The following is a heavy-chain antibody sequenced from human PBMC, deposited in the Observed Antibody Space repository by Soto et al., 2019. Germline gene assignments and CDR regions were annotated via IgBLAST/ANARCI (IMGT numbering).Heavy chain of an antibody. CDR3: AKRSGNSYGPYYYFGMDV. CDR2: ISGSGENT. D-gene: IGHD5-18*01. CDR1: GFTFSTYA. V-gene: IGHV3-23*01. Sequence: GGSLRLSCVASGFTFSTYAMSWVRQGPGKGLEWVSTISGSGENTYYADSVKGRFSVSRDNSKNTLYLQMNSLRAEDTAVYNCAKRSGNSYGPYYYFGMDVWGQGTTVTVSS. J-gene: IGHJ6*02.